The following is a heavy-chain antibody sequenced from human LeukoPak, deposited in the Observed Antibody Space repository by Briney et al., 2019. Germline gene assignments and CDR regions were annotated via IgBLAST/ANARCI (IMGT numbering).Heavy chain of an antibody. V-gene: IGHV3-48*03. CDR2: ISSGGGTT. CDR3: ARDALINGAFDI. Sequence: GSLRLSCTASGFTFSSYEMIWVRQAPGKGLEWVSFISSGGGTTYYADSVKGRFTISRDNAGKSLYLEMNNLRAEDTAFYYCARDALINGAFDIWGQGTMVTVSS. CDR1: GFTFSSYE. J-gene: IGHJ3*02. D-gene: IGHD2-8*01.